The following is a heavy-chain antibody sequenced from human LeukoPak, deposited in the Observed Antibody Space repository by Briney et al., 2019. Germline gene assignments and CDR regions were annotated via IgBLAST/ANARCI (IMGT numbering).Heavy chain of an antibody. CDR1: GGTFSSYA. Sequence: ASVKVSCKASGGTFSSYAISWVRQAPRQGLEWMGGIIPIFGTANYAQKFQGRVTTTADKSTSTAYMELSSLRSEDTAVYYCARVEEGIKYYFDYWGQGTLVTVSS. CDR2: IIPIFGTA. CDR3: ARVEEGIKYYFDY. V-gene: IGHV1-69*06. D-gene: IGHD3-16*01. J-gene: IGHJ4*02.